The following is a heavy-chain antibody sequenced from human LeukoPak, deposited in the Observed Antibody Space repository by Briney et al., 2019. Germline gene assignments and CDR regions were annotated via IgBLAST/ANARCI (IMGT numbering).Heavy chain of an antibody. CDR1: GYTLTELS. Sequence: ASVKVSCKVSGYTLTELSMHWVRQAPGKGLEWVGIINPSRGSTTYAQKFQGRVTMTRDTSTSTVYMELSSLRSEDTAVYYCASGSYYYDSSGLDYWGQGTLVTVSS. V-gene: IGHV1-46*01. D-gene: IGHD3-22*01. CDR2: INPSRGST. J-gene: IGHJ4*02. CDR3: ASGSYYYDSSGLDY.